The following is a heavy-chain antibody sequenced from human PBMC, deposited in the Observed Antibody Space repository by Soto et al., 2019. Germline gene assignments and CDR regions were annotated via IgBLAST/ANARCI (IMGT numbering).Heavy chain of an antibody. J-gene: IGHJ6*02. Sequence: QVQLVESGGGVVQPGRSLTLSCAASGFTFSSYGMHWVRQAPGKGLERVAGISDDGSNKYYADSVKGRFTISRDNSKHKLYLHMNSLRAEDTAVYYCAKDGVVGATPGLGDYYYYYGMDVWGQGTTVTVSS. D-gene: IGHD1-26*01. CDR3: AKDGVVGATPGLGDYYYYYGMDV. V-gene: IGHV3-30*18. CDR2: ISDDGSNK. CDR1: GFTFSSYG.